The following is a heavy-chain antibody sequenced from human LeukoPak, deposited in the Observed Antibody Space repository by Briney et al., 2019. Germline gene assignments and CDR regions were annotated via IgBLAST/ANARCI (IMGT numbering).Heavy chain of an antibody. CDR2: IYYSGST. J-gene: IGHJ4*02. Sequence: PSETLSLTCTVSGGSISSYYWSWIRQPPGKGLEWIGYIYYSGSTNYNPSLKSRVTISVDTSKNQFSLKLISVTASDTAVYYCARNTRWLSFDYWGQGTLVTVSS. CDR1: GGSISSYY. CDR3: ARNTRWLSFDY. D-gene: IGHD3-22*01. V-gene: IGHV4-59*01.